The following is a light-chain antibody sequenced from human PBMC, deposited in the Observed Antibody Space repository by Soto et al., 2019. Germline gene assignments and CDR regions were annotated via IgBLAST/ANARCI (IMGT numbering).Light chain of an antibody. V-gene: IGLV2-14*01. CDR1: SSDVGGYNY. CDR2: AVS. Sequence: QSALTQPASVSGSPGQSITISCTGTSSDVGGYNYVSWYQQHPGKAPKLMIYAVSNRPSGVSNRFSGSKSGNTASLTISGLQAEDEADYYCAAWDDSLNGVVFGGGTKLTVL. J-gene: IGLJ2*01. CDR3: AAWDDSLNGVV.